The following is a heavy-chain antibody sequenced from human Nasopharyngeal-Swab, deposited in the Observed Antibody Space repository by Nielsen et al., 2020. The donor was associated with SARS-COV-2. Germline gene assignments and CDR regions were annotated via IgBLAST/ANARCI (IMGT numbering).Heavy chain of an antibody. CDR2: ISSSGSTI. J-gene: IGHJ3*02. D-gene: IGHD3-16*01. V-gene: IGHV3-11*01. Sequence: GESLKISCAASGFTFSDYYMSWIRQAPGKGLEWVSYISSSGSTIYYADSVKGRFTISRDNSKNTLYLQMNSLRAEDTAVYYCAKAGGAFDIWGQGTMVTVSS. CDR3: AKAGGAFDI. CDR1: GFTFSDYY.